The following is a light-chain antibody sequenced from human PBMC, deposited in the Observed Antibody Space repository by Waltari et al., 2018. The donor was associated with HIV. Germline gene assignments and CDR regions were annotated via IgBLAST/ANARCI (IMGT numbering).Light chain of an antibody. CDR1: HDIGNS. V-gene: IGKV1-27*01. Sequence: DIRMTQSPSSLSAFVGDRVTITCRATHDIGNSLAWYHQRPGQVPKLLIYSTSTIQTGVPIRFSGSGSGTFFTISISSLQPEDVGTYFCQKYNSAPHIFGQGTKVEI. CDR3: QKYNSAPHI. J-gene: IGKJ1*01. CDR2: STS.